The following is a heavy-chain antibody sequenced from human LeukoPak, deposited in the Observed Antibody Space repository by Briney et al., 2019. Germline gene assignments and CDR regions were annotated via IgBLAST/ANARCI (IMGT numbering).Heavy chain of an antibody. V-gene: IGHV3-23*01. CDR3: ARDVVLDGAVDY. D-gene: IGHD1-1*01. CDR1: GFTFNTYA. Sequence: GGSLRLSCAASGFTFNTYAMSWVRQAPGKGLEWVSAISSSGGSTFHADSVKGRFTISRDNSKNTLYLQMNSLRAEDTAVYYCARDVVLDGAVDYWGQGTLVTVSS. J-gene: IGHJ4*02. CDR2: ISSSGGST.